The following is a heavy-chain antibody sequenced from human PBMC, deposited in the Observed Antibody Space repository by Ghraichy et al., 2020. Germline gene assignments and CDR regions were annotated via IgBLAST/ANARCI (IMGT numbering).Heavy chain of an antibody. V-gene: IGHV4-34*01. CDR3: ARRPTAAGTRNFDY. CDR1: GGSFSGYY. J-gene: IGHJ4*02. Sequence: SETLSLTCAVYGGSFSGYYWSWIRQPPGKGLEWIGEINHSGSTNYNPSLKSRVTISVDTSKNQFSLKLSPVTAADTAVYYCARRPTAAGTRNFDYWGQGTLVTVSS. CDR2: INHSGST. D-gene: IGHD6-13*01.